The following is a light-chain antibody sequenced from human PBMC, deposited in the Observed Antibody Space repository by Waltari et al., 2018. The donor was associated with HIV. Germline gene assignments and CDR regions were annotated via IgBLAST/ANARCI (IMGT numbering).Light chain of an antibody. CDR2: NNT. CDR3: QSYDISLSGWV. V-gene: IGLV1-40*01. Sequence: QSVLTQPPSVSGAPGQRVTISCTRTSSNIGAGFDVHCYQQLPGTVPKVLIYNNTDRPSGVPDRFSGAKSATSASLAITGLQAEDEANYYCQSYDISLSGWVFGGGTKLTVL. J-gene: IGLJ2*01. CDR1: SSNIGAGFD.